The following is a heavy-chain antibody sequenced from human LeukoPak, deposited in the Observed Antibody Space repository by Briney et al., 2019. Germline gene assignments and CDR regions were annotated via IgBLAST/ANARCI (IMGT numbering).Heavy chain of an antibody. CDR2: IRGGGAVT. D-gene: IGHD3-16*01. V-gene: IGHV3-23*01. CDR1: EFTFGIFA. Sequence: GGSLRLSCAAAEFTFGIFAMSWVRQAPGKGLEWVSYIRGGGAVTHYADSVKGRFTVSRDNPKSTLYLQMNSLRAEDTAVYYCAKCAQSYGNDAFDIWGQGTMVTVSS. CDR3: AKCAQSYGNDAFDI. J-gene: IGHJ3*02.